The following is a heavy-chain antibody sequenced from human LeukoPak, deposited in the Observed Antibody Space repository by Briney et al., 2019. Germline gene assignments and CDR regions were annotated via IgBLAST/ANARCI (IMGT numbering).Heavy chain of an antibody. V-gene: IGHV4-59*08. J-gene: IGHJ3*02. Sequence: SETLSLTCTVSGGSISSYYWIGLRQPPGKGMEWIGYIYYSGSTNYNPSLKSRVTISVDTSKNQFSLKLSSVTPADTAVYYCARHSVDAFDIWGQGTMVTVSS. CDR2: IYYSGST. CDR3: ARHSVDAFDI. D-gene: IGHD6-19*01. CDR1: GGSISSYY.